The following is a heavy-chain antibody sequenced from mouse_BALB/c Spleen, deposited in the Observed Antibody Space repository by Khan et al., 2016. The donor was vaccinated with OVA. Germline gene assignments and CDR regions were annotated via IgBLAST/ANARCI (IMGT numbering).Heavy chain of an antibody. J-gene: IGHJ3*01. D-gene: IGHD2-1*01. CDR3: ARGYFGNYELAY. V-gene: IGHV1S132*01. CDR1: GYTFTNYW. CDR2: IFPGTGTT. Sequence: QVRLQQSEAELVKPGASVKLSCKTSGYTFTNYWIQWIKQRPGQGLEWIGEIFPGTGTTYYNENFKGKATLTIDTSSTTAYMQLSSLTSEDSAVYFCARGYFGNYELAYWGQGTLVTVSA.